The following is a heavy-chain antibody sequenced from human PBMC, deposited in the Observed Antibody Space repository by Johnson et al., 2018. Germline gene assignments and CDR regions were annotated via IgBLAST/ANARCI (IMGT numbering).Heavy chain of an antibody. V-gene: IGHV4-34*01. J-gene: IGHJ5*02. CDR2: INHSGST. CDR3: ARLQSADIVVVPAADGWFDH. D-gene: IGHD2-2*01. Sequence: QVQLQQWGAGLLKPSETXSLRCAVYGGSFSGYYWSWIRQPPGKGLEWVGEINHSGSTNYNPSLKSRVTVSVDTSKNQFSLNLISVTAADTAVYYCARLQSADIVVVPAADGWFDHWGQGTLVIVSS. CDR1: GGSFSGYY.